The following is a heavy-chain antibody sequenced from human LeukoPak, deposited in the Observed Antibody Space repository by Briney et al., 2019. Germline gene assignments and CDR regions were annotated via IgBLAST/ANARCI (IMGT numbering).Heavy chain of an antibody. D-gene: IGHD3-10*01. CDR2: IKSKTDGGTT. CDR1: GFTFSNAW. J-gene: IGHJ5*02. Sequence: GGSLRLSWAASGFTFSNAWMSWVRQAPGKGLEWVGRIKSKTDGGTTDYAAPVKGRFTISRDDSKNTLYLQMNSLKTEDTAVYYCTTILWFGELSRFDPWGQGTLVTVSS. V-gene: IGHV3-15*01. CDR3: TTILWFGELSRFDP.